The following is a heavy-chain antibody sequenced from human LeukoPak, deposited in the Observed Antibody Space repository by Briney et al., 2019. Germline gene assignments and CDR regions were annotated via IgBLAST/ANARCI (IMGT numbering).Heavy chain of an antibody. CDR1: GGSFSGYY. V-gene: IGHV4-34*01. CDR2: INHSGST. J-gene: IGHJ6*03. Sequence: SETPSLTCAVYGGSFSGYYWSWIRLPPGKGLEWIGEINHSGSTNYNPSLKSRVTISVDTSKNQFSLKLSSVTAADTAVYYCARGPDYGDFRYYYYYMDVWGKGTTVTVSS. D-gene: IGHD4-17*01. CDR3: ARGPDYGDFRYYYYYMDV.